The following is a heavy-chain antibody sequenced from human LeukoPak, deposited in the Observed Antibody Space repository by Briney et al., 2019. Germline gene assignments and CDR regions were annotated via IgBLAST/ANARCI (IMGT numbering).Heavy chain of an antibody. J-gene: IGHJ4*02. CDR3: AKTEGGTETPYYFDY. CDR2: IWYDGSNK. CDR1: GFTLSSYG. Sequence: GGSLRLSCAASGFTLSSYGMHWVRQAPGKGLEWVAVIWYDGSNKYYADSVKGRFTISRDNSKNTLYLQMNSLRAEDTAVYYCAKTEGGTETPYYFDYWDQGTLVTVSS. D-gene: IGHD4-17*01. V-gene: IGHV3-33*06.